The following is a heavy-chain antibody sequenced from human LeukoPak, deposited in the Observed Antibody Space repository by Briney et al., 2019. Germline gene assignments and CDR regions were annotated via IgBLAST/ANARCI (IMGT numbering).Heavy chain of an antibody. D-gene: IGHD3-3*01. CDR1: GYSFTSYW. CDR3: ARDLYYDFWSGPSRPYYYYGMDV. Sequence: GESLKISCKGSGYSFTSYWIGWVRQMPGKGLEWMGIIYPGDSDTRYSPSFQGQVTISADKSISTAYLQWSSLKASDTAMYYCARDLYYDFWSGPSRPYYYYGMDVWGQGTTVTVSS. V-gene: IGHV5-51*01. J-gene: IGHJ6*02. CDR2: IYPGDSDT.